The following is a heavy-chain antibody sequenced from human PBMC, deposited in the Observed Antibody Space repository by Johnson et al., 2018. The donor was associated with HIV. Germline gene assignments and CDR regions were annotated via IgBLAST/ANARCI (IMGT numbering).Heavy chain of an antibody. Sequence: QVQLVESGGGVVQPGRSLRLSCAASGLNFSDYTMQWVRQAPGKGLEWVAVISHDGSDKYYADSVKGRFTISRDNSKNTLYLQMNSLRAEDTAVYYCARGGAGGNSEGAFDIWGQGTMVTVSP. CDR2: ISHDGSDK. CDR1: GLNFSDYT. CDR3: ARGGAGGNSEGAFDI. V-gene: IGHV3-30*04. J-gene: IGHJ3*02. D-gene: IGHD4-23*01.